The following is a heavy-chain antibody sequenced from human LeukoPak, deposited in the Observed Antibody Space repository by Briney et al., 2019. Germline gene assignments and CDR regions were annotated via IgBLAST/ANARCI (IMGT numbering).Heavy chain of an antibody. V-gene: IGHV3-23*01. J-gene: IGHJ3*02. D-gene: IGHD6-13*01. CDR1: GFTFSTYA. Sequence: GGSLRLSCAASGFTFSTYAMSWVRQAPGKGLECVSTISGTGGSTYYADSVKGRFTISRDNAKNTLYLQMNSLRAEDTAVYYCARTYSSSWYSAFDIWGQGTMVTVSS. CDR3: ARTYSSSWYSAFDI. CDR2: ISGTGGST.